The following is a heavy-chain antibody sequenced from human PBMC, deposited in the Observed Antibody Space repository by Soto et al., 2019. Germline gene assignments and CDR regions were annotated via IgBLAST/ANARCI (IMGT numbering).Heavy chain of an antibody. D-gene: IGHD6-13*01. CDR3: ARRHRAAGTGWFDP. CDR2: IYYSGST. J-gene: IGHJ5*02. CDR1: GGSISSGGYY. V-gene: IGHV4-31*03. Sequence: QVQLQESGPGLVKPSQTLSLTCTVSGGSISSGGYYWSWIRQHPGKGLEWIGYIYYSGSTYYNPSLKSRVTISVDTSKNQFALNLSSVTAADTAVYYCARRHRAAGTGWFDPWGQGTLVTVSS.